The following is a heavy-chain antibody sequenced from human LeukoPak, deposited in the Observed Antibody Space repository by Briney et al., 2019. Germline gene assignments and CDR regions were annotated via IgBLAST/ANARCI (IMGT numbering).Heavy chain of an antibody. J-gene: IGHJ4*02. D-gene: IGHD5-12*01. V-gene: IGHV1-8*01. CDR1: GYTFTSYD. CDR2: VSPNSGDS. Sequence: ASMKVSCKTSGYTFTSYDINWLRQATGSGPEWMGRVSPNSGDSDYAQKFQGRVTMTRDTSISTAYMELSSLTYEDTAVYYCASYNGYAKWGQGTLVTVSS. CDR3: ASYNGYAK.